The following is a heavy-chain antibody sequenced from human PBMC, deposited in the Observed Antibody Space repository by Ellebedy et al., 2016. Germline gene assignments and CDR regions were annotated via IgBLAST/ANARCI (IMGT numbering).Heavy chain of an antibody. CDR1: GGSFSGYY. D-gene: IGHD3-16*02. CDR2: INHSGST. V-gene: IGHV4-34*01. J-gene: IGHJ2*01. CDR3: ARHLLHPNLRLGELSLNWYFDL. Sequence: SETLSLTCAVYGGSFSGYYWSWIRQPPGKGLEWIGEINHSGSTNYNPSLKSRVTISVDTSKNQFSLKLSSVTAADTAVYYCARHLLHPNLRLGELSLNWYFDLWGRGTLVTVSS.